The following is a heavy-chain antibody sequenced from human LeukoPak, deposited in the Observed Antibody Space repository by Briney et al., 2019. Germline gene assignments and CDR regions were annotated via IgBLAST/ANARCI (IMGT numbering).Heavy chain of an antibody. CDR2: IYYSGNT. D-gene: IGHD1-26*01. Sequence: SETLSLTCTVSGGSISSYYWSWIRQPPGKGLEWIGYIYYSGNTNYNPSLKSRVTISVDTSKNQFSLKLTSVTAADTAVYYCARVGGYGGTGAIWGQGTMVTVSS. CDR3: ARVGGYGGTGAI. CDR1: GGSISSYY. J-gene: IGHJ3*02. V-gene: IGHV4-59*01.